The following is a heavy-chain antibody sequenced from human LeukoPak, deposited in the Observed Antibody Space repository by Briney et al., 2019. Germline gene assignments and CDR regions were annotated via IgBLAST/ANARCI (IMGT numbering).Heavy chain of an antibody. Sequence: PSETLSLTCTVAALSVAVYDVGCVRQPPGKGLEWIGYIYHSGSTNYKPSLKSRVTISVDTSKYQFSLKLNTVTAAATADKPCSRIFTDSSGYYSEYWGQGTLVTVSS. V-gene: IGHV4-59*02. CDR3: SRIFTDSSGYYSEY. CDR2: IYHSGST. J-gene: IGHJ4*02. D-gene: IGHD3-22*01. CDR1: ALSVAVYD.